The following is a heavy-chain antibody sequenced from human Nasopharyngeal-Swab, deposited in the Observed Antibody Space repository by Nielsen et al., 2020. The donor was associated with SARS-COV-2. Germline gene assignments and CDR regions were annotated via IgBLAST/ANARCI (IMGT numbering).Heavy chain of an antibody. CDR1: GFTFSNAW. CDR3: TISDSGYDFDAFDI. Sequence: GESLKISCAASGFTFSNAWMSWVRQAPGKGLEWVGRIKSKTDGGTTDYAAPVKGRFTISRDDSKNTLYLQMNSLKTEDTAVYYCTISDSGYDFDAFDIWGQGTMVTVSS. CDR2: IKSKTDGGTT. J-gene: IGHJ3*02. D-gene: IGHD5-12*01. V-gene: IGHV3-15*01.